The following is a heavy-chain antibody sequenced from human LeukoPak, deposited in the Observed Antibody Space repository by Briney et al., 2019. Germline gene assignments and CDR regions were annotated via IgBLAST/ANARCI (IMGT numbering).Heavy chain of an antibody. Sequence: GGSLRLSCAASGFTFSSYAMHWVRQAPGKGLEWVAVISYDGSNKYYADSVKGRFTISRDNSKNTLYLQMNSLRAEDTAVYYCARGEGMATTFEVLGYWGQGTLVTVFS. V-gene: IGHV3-30-3*01. D-gene: IGHD3-10*02. CDR2: ISYDGSNK. J-gene: IGHJ4*02. CDR3: ARGEGMATTFEVLGY. CDR1: GFTFSSYA.